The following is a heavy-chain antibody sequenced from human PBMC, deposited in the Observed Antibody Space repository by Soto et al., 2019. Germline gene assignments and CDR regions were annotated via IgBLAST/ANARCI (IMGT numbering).Heavy chain of an antibody. CDR3: AREENCSDGICYSEYFQR. CDR2: VNPSGGST. J-gene: IGHJ1*01. D-gene: IGHD2-15*01. Sequence: ASVKVSYKASGYIFTAYSMHWVRQAPGQGLEWMGVVNPSGGSTNYAQKFQGRITMTGDTSTSTVYMDLSSLTSEDTAVYYCAREENCSDGICYSEYFQRWGQGTLVTVSS. V-gene: IGHV1-46*01. CDR1: GYIFTAYS.